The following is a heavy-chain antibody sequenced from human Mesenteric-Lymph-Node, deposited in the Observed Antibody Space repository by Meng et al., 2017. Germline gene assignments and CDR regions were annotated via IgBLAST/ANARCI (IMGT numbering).Heavy chain of an antibody. CDR2: IKQDESER. CDR1: GFTFSSCW. CDR3: ARGHIAGNYYFAF. D-gene: IGHD2-21*01. J-gene: IGHJ4*02. Sequence: GGFLRLSCAASGFTFSSCWMSWVRQAPGKGLEWVANIKQDESERYYGDSVKGRFTISRDSAKNSLYLQMDGLRTEDTAVYYCARGHIAGNYYFAFWGQGTLVTVSS. V-gene: IGHV3-7*01.